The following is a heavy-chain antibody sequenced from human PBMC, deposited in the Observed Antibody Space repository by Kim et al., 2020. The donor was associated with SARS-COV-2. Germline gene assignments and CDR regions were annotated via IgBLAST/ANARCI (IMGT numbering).Heavy chain of an antibody. Sequence: ASVKVSCKASGYTFTSYGISWVRQAPGQGLEWMGWISAYNGNTNYAQKLQGRVTMTTDTSTSTAYMELRSLRSDDTAVYYCASTGRYDFWSGPLGDYGMDVWGQGTTVTVSS. D-gene: IGHD3-3*01. CDR1: GYTFTSYG. J-gene: IGHJ6*02. CDR2: ISAYNGNT. V-gene: IGHV1-18*01. CDR3: ASTGRYDFWSGPLGDYGMDV.